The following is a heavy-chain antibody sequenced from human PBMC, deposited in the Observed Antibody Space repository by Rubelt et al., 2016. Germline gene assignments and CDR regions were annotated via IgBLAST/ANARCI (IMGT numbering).Heavy chain of an antibody. V-gene: IGHV3-74*01. CDR1: GFPFSTYA. J-gene: IGHJ6*02. CDR3: VRGGVDV. CDR2: INGDGRST. Sequence: GESLRLSCAASGFPFSTYAMSWVRQAPGKGLVWVSRINGDGRSTDYADSVKGRFTISRDNAKNTLYLQMNSLRAEDTATYYCVRGGVDVWGQGTTVTVSS.